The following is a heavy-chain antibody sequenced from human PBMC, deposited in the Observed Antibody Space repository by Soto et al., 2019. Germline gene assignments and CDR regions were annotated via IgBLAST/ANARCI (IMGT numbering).Heavy chain of an antibody. D-gene: IGHD2-15*01. V-gene: IGHV4-31*03. CDR3: ARESTSVAATINWFDP. CDR1: GGSISSGGYY. Sequence: SETLSLTCTVSGGSISSGGYYWSWIRQHPGKGLEWIGYIYYSGSTYYNPSLKSRVTISVDTSKNQFSLKLSSVTAADTAVYYCARESTSVAATINWFDPWGQGTLVTVS. CDR2: IYYSGST. J-gene: IGHJ5*02.